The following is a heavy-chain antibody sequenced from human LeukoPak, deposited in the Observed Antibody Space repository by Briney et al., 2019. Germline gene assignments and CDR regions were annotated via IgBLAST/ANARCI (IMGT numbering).Heavy chain of an antibody. J-gene: IGHJ4*02. V-gene: IGHV4-59*01. Sequence: SETLSLTCTVSGGSISSYYWSWIRQPPGKGLEWIGYIYYSGSTNYNPSLKSRVTISVDTSKNQFSLKLSSVTAADTAVCYCARETLRLTTVTTPYYYFDYWGQGTLVTVSS. CDR1: GGSISSYY. CDR3: ARETLRLTTVTTPYYYFDY. D-gene: IGHD4-17*01. CDR2: IYYSGST.